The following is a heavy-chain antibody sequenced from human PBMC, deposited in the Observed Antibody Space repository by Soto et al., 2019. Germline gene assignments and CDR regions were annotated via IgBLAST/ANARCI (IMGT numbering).Heavy chain of an antibody. D-gene: IGHD3-16*01. CDR3: TTVGSLGGRGFAY. J-gene: IGHJ4*02. V-gene: IGHV3-15*07. CDR1: GFTFSSAW. CDR2: IKSKVDGGAT. Sequence: GGSLRLSCAASGFTFSSAWMNWVRQAPGKGLDWVGRIKSKVDGGATDYGVPAKGRFATSRDDSKDMVSLQMNSLETEETAVYYCTTVGSLGGRGFAYWGQGILVTVSS.